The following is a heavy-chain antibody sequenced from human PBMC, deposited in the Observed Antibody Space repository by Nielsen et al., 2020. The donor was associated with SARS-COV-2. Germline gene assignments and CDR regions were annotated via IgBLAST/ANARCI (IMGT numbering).Heavy chain of an antibody. CDR2: INEHGNDI. Sequence: GGSLRLSCEASGFTFSKYWMNWVRQAPGKGLEWVANINEHGNDIKYVDSVKGRFTLSRDNADNSLYLQMNSLRDEDTAVYYCARDQDGGAATSNWYFDFWGRGTLVIVSS. D-gene: IGHD6-25*01. CDR1: GFTFSKYW. V-gene: IGHV3-7*01. CDR3: ARDQDGGAATSNWYFDF. J-gene: IGHJ2*01.